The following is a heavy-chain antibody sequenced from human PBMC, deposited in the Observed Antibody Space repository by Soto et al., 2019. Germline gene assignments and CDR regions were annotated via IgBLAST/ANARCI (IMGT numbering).Heavy chain of an antibody. J-gene: IGHJ3*02. CDR3: ARGVGMMATITQGAFDI. V-gene: IGHV4-31*03. D-gene: IGHD5-12*01. Sequence: SETLSLTCTVSGGSISSGGYYWCWIRQRPGKGLEWIGYIYYSGSTYYNPSLKSRVTISVDTSKNQFSLKLSSVTAADPAVYYCARGVGMMATITQGAFDIWGQGTMVTVSS. CDR1: GGSISSGGYY. CDR2: IYYSGST.